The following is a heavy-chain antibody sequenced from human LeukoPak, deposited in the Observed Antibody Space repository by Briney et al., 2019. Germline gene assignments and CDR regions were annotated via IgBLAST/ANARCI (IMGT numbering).Heavy chain of an antibody. J-gene: IGHJ3*02. CDR1: GFTLSSYA. Sequence: PGGSLRLSCAASGFTLSSYAMSWVRQAPGKGLEWVSAISGSGGSTYYADSVKGRFTISRDNSKNTLYLQMNSLRAEDTAVYYCAKLDSSGYYYDAFDIWGQGTMVTVSS. D-gene: IGHD3-22*01. V-gene: IGHV3-23*01. CDR2: ISGSGGST. CDR3: AKLDSSGYYYDAFDI.